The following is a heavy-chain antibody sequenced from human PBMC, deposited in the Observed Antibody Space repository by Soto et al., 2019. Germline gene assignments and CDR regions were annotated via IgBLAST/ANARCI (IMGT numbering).Heavy chain of an antibody. V-gene: IGHV4-30-4*01. CDR1: GGSISSGDYY. Sequence: SETLSLTCTVSGGSISSGDYYWSWIRQPPGKGLEWIGYIYYSGSTYYNPSLKSRVTISVDTSKNQFSLRLSSVTAADTAVYYCASRSGYYFIAPNAFDIWGQGTMVTVSS. CDR2: IYYSGST. CDR3: ASRSGYYFIAPNAFDI. J-gene: IGHJ3*02. D-gene: IGHD3-22*01.